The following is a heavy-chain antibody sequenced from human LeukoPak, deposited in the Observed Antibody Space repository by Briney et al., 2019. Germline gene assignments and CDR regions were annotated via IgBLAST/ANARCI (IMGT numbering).Heavy chain of an antibody. CDR1: GYSISIGFH. J-gene: IGHJ6*03. V-gene: IGHV4-38-2*02. CDR2: MHPPGVS. Sequence: SETLSLTCSVSGYSISIGFHWGWIRQSPRKGLEWLGSMHPPGVSYYNPSLKRRVSVSLDTSKNQHHLKLISVTAADTAVYYCARRGYQPPHYYVDVWGKGTAVTISS. CDR3: ARRGYQPPHYYVDV. D-gene: IGHD2-2*01.